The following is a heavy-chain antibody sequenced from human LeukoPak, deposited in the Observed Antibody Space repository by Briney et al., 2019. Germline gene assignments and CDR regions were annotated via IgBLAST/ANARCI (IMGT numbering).Heavy chain of an antibody. D-gene: IGHD2-2*02. CDR2: INPNSGGT. V-gene: IGHV1-2*02. CDR1: GYTFTGYY. CDR3: ARDQGIVVVPAAIVWDY. Sequence: EASVKVSCKASGYTFTGYYMHWVRQAPGQGLEWMGWINPNSGGTNYAQKFQGRVTMTRDTSISTAYMELSRLRSDDTAVYYCARDQGIVVVPAAIVWDYWGQGTLVTVSS. J-gene: IGHJ4*02.